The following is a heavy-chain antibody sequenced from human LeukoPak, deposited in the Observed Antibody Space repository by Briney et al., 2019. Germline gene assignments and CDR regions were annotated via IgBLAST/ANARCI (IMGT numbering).Heavy chain of an antibody. J-gene: IGHJ2*01. V-gene: IGHV4-39*07. CDR1: GGSISSSSYY. D-gene: IGHD1-7*01. CDR3: SGNYADYWYFDL. Sequence: PSETLSLTCTVSGGSISSSSYYWGWIRQPPGKGLEWIGSIYYSGSTYYNPSLKSRVTISVDTSKNQFSLKLSSVTAADTAVYYCSGNYADYWYFDLWGRGTLVTVSS. CDR2: IYYSGST.